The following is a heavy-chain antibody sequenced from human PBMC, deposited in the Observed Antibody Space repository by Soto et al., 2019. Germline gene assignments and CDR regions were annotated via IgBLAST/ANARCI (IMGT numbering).Heavy chain of an antibody. CDR3: GGGGGNPASTNDF. J-gene: IGHJ4*02. CDR2: IHSSGST. D-gene: IGHD3-16*01. V-gene: IGHV4-34*01. CDR1: RGSFSYFH. Sequence: QVQLQQWGGGLLRPSETLSLTCGLHRGSFSYFHWSWIRQPPGKGLEWIGEIHSSGSTNYNPSLRSRVTMSIDTSAMQFSLTRYSVTAAATAVFYGGGGGGNPASTNDFWGQGALVTVSS.